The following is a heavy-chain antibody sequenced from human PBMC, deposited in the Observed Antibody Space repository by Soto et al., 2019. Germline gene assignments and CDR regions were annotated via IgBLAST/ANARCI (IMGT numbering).Heavy chain of an antibody. J-gene: IGHJ4*02. V-gene: IGHV1-2*04. D-gene: IGHD3-10*01. CDR2: INPNSGGT. CDR3: PRLEIYRGPQTLWFGELSSFEY. Sequence: ASVKFSCKASGYTFTGYYMHWVRQAPGQGREWMGWINPNSGGTNYAQKCQGWVNMTRDTSISTAYMELSRLRSDDTAVYYCPRLEIYRGPQTLWFGELSSFEYWGQGTLVTVSS. CDR1: GYTFTGYY.